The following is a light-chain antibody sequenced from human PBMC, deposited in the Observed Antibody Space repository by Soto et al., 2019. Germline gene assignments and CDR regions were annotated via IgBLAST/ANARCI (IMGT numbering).Light chain of an antibody. V-gene: IGLV2-18*01. CDR2: EVN. CDR1: SSDVGAYNR. CDR3: SLYTSSSTVA. Sequence: QSALTQPPSVSASPGQSVTIPCTATSSDVGAYNRVSWYQQYPGTPPKLMISEVNNRPSGVTDRFSGSKSGNTASLTISGLQAEDEADYYCSLYTSSSTVAFGGGTKVTVL. J-gene: IGLJ2*01.